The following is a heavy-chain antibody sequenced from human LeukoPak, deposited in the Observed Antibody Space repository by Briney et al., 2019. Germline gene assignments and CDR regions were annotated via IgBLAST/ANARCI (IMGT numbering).Heavy chain of an antibody. CDR1: GDSINSLDL. CDR2: MYLSGTT. CDR3: AGLVGRYSSGLYYYYFDY. V-gene: IGHV4-4*02. Sequence: SGTLSLSCTVSGDSINSLDLWSWVRQPPGKGLEWIGEMYLSGTTHSNPSVKSRVTISIDKSKNQFFLNLSSVTAADTAVYYCAGLVGRYSSGLYYYYFDYWGQGTLVTVSS. J-gene: IGHJ4*02. D-gene: IGHD3-22*01.